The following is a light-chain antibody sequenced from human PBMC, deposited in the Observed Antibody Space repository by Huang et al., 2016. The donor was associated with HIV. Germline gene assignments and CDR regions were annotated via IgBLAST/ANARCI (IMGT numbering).Light chain of an antibody. CDR1: QSVGRN. CDR3: QQRDS. V-gene: IGKV3-11*01. J-gene: IGKJ5*01. Sequence: EIVLTQSPGTLSLSPGERATLSCRASQSVGRNVGWYQQKAGQTSRLVIYDASTRATGIPARFSGSGSGTDFTLTISSLEPEDVAVYYCQQRDSFGQGTRLDIK. CDR2: DAS.